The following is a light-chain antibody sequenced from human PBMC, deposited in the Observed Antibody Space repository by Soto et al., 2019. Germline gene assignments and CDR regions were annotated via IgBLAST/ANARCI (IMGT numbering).Light chain of an antibody. CDR2: GAS. V-gene: IGKV3-20*01. J-gene: IGKJ3*01. CDR1: QRVNSTY. Sequence: EIVLTQSPGTLSSSPGEKATLSCRASQRVNSTYLAWYQQRRGQAPRLLIYGASNRATGIPDRFSGRGSETDFTLTISRLEPEDFTVYYCQQYGSFPTTFGPGTKVDIK. CDR3: QQYGSFPTT.